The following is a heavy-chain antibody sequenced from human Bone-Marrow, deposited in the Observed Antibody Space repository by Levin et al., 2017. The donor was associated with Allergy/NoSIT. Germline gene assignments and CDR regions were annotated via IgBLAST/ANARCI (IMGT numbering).Heavy chain of an antibody. V-gene: IGHV3-9*01. Sequence: GGSLRLSCAASGFTFDDYAMHWVRQAPGKGLEWVSGISWNSGSIGYADSVKGRFTISRDNAKNSLYLQMNSLRAEDTALYYCAAGPPGLGRYFDWLLFYWGQGTLVTVSS. CDR3: AAGPPGLGRYFDWLLFY. D-gene: IGHD3-9*01. CDR1: GFTFDDYA. CDR2: ISWNSGSI. J-gene: IGHJ4*02.